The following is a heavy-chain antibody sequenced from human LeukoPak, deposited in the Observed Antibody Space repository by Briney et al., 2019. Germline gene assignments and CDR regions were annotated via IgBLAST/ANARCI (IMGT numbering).Heavy chain of an antibody. Sequence: ASVKVSCKVSGYTLTELSMHWVRQAPGKGLEWMGGFDPEDGETIYAQKFQGRVTMTEDTSTDTAYMELSSLRSEDTAVYYCATDGGSGSYYIPRERDYYYYGTDVWGQGTTVTVSS. J-gene: IGHJ6*02. CDR3: ATDGGSGSYYIPRERDYYYYGTDV. V-gene: IGHV1-24*01. CDR1: GYTLTELS. D-gene: IGHD3-10*01. CDR2: FDPEDGET.